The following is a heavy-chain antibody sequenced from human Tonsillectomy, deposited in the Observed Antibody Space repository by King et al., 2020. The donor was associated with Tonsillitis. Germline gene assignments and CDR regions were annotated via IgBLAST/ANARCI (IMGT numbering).Heavy chain of an antibody. J-gene: IGHJ3*02. CDR1: GFTFSSYA. D-gene: IGHD4-23*01. V-gene: IGHV3-23*04. CDR2: ISGSGGST. Sequence: VQLVESGGGLVQPGGSLRLSCAASGFTFSSYAMSWVRQAPGKGLEWVSAISGSGGSTYYADSVKGRFTISRDNSKNTLYLQMNSLRAEDTAVYYCAKEWEHDYGGLLDAFDIWGQGTMVTVSS. CDR3: AKEWEHDYGGLLDAFDI.